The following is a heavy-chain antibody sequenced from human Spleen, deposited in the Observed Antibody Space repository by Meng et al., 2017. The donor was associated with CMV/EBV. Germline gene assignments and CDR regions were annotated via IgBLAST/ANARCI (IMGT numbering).Heavy chain of an antibody. Sequence: GGSLRLSCAASGFIVSNNYMSWVRLAPGKGLEWVSVIHSGDRTWYADSMKGRFTISRDNSKNTLHLQMNSLRAEDTAVYYCVREYSGSYFRNWGQGTLVTVSS. V-gene: IGHV3-66*02. D-gene: IGHD1-26*01. CDR1: GFIVSNNY. CDR3: VREYSGSYFRN. J-gene: IGHJ4*02. CDR2: IHSGDRT.